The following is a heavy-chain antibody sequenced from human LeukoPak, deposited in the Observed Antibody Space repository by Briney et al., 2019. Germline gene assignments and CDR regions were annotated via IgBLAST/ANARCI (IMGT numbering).Heavy chain of an antibody. J-gene: IGHJ4*02. CDR1: GFTFSTYT. CDR3: AIDPNWGTHS. D-gene: IGHD7-27*01. Sequence: GGSLRLSCAASGFTFSTYTMYWVRHPPGKGLEWVSIIGSSGGGIHYADSVKGRFTISRDNSKNALFQQMNSLRVEDTAVYYCAIDPNWGTHSWGQGVLVTVSS. V-gene: IGHV3-23*01. CDR2: IGSSGGGI.